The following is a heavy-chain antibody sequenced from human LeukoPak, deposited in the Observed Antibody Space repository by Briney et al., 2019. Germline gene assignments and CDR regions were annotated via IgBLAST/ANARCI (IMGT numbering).Heavy chain of an antibody. J-gene: IGHJ5*02. CDR3: AREGDVWSGDYLNWFDP. CDR2: IIPIFGTA. D-gene: IGHD3-3*01. V-gene: IGHV1-69*05. Sequence: GSSVKVSCEASGGTFSSYAISWVRQAPGQGLEWMGGIIPIFGTANYAQKFQGRVTITTDESTSTAYMELSSLRSEDTAVDDCAREGDVWSGDYLNWFDPWGQGTLVTVSS. CDR1: GGTFSSYA.